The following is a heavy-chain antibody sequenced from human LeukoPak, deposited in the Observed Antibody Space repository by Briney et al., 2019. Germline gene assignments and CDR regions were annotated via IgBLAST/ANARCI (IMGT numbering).Heavy chain of an antibody. V-gene: IGHV1-18*01. CDR2: ISGYNGNT. D-gene: IGHD3-22*01. J-gene: IGHJ4*02. CDR1: SYSFNRYG. Sequence: GASVKVSCKASSYSFNRYGISWVRQAPGQGLAWMGWISGYNGNTNYAQKLLGRVSMTADTSTSTAYMELRSLTSDDTAVYYCARSGRGTYYYTYLWGQGTMVTVST. CDR3: ARSGRGTYYYTYL.